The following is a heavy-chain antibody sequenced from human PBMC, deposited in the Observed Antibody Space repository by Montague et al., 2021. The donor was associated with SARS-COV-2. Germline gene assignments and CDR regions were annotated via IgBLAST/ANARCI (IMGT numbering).Heavy chain of an antibody. V-gene: IGHV3-74*01. J-gene: IGHJ3*02. D-gene: IGHD3-3*01. CDR2: MNSDGSSR. CDR1: GFTFSSYW. CDR3: TKGGYYRFDAFDI. Sequence: SLRLSCAASGFTFSSYWMHWVRQAPGKGLVWVSPMNSDGSSRGYADAVRGRFTISRDNAKNTLYLEMSSLRAEDTAVYYCTKGGYYRFDAFDIWGQGTMVTVSS.